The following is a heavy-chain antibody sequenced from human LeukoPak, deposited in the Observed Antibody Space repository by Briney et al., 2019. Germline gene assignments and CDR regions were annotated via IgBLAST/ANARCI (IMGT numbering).Heavy chain of an antibody. D-gene: IGHD3-22*01. CDR2: ISSSGSTI. J-gene: IGHJ4*02. CDR1: GFTFSSYG. Sequence: GGSLRLSCAASGFTFSSYGMHWVRQAPGKGLEWVSYISSSGSTIYYADSVKGRFTISRDNAKNSLYLQMNSLRAEDTAVYYCARGSYYYDSSGYDYWGQGTLVTVSS. V-gene: IGHV3-48*04. CDR3: ARGSYYYDSSGYDY.